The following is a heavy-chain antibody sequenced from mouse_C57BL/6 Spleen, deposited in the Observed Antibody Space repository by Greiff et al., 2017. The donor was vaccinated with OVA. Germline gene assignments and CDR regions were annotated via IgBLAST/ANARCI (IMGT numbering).Heavy chain of an antibody. CDR3: VKGGDGFDY. D-gene: IGHD2-3*01. V-gene: IGHV10-1*01. J-gene: IGHJ2*01. CDR2: IRSKSNNYAT. Sequence: EVQLVESGGGLVQPKGSLKLSCAASGFSFNTYAMNWVRQAPGKGLEWVARIRSKSNNYATYYADSVKDRFTNSRDDSESMLYLQMNNLKTEDTAMYYCVKGGDGFDYWGQGTTLTVSS. CDR1: GFSFNTYA.